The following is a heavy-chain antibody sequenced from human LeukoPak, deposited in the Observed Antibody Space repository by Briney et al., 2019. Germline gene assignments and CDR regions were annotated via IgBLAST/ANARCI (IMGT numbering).Heavy chain of an antibody. D-gene: IGHD2-2*01. J-gene: IGHJ2*01. CDR2: ISAYNGNT. CDR1: GYTFTSYG. Sequence: ASVKVSCKASGYTFTSYGISWVRQAPGQGLEWMGWISAYNGNTHYAQKLQGRVTMTTDTSTNTAYMELRSLRSDDTAVYYCARANIVVVPAADYWYFDLWGRGTLVTVSS. V-gene: IGHV1-18*01. CDR3: ARANIVVVPAADYWYFDL.